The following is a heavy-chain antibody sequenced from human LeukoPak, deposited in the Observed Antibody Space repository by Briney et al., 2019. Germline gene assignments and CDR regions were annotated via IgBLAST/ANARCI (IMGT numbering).Heavy chain of an antibody. D-gene: IGHD6-6*01. CDR3: AKDLGYSSSSNITLLDY. Sequence: GGSLRLSCAASGFTFSSYGMHWVRQAPGKGLEWVALIRYDGSNKYYADSVSGRFTIFIDNSKTTLYLQMNRLRAEATAVYYCAKDLGYSSSSNITLLDYWGQGTLVTVSS. CDR2: IRYDGSNK. V-gene: IGHV3-30*02. J-gene: IGHJ4*02. CDR1: GFTFSSYG.